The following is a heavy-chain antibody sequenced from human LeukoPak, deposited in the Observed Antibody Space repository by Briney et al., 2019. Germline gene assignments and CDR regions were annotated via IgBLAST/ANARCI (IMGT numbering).Heavy chain of an antibody. Sequence: GGSLRLSCAASGFTSSDYYMSWIRQAPGKGLEWVSYISSSSSYTNYADSVKGRFTISRDNAKNSLYLQMNSLRAEDTAVYYCAGDYRPAARYFDYWGQGTLVTVSS. CDR1: GFTSSDYY. V-gene: IGHV3-11*06. CDR2: ISSSSSYT. CDR3: AGDYRPAARYFDY. D-gene: IGHD2-2*01. J-gene: IGHJ4*02.